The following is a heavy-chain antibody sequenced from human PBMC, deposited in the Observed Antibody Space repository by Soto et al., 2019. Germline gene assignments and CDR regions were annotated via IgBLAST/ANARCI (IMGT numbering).Heavy chain of an antibody. CDR2: IKSKTDGGTT. J-gene: IGHJ6*02. CDR3: TTVAGLERNYYYYGMDV. CDR1: GFTFSSYG. Sequence: GGSLRLSCSASGFTFSSYGMNWARQAPGKWLEWVGRIKSKTDGGTTDYAAPVKGRFTISRDDSKNTLYLQMNSLKTEDTAVYYCTTVAGLERNYYYYGMDVWGQGXTVTVYS. V-gene: IGHV3-15*01. D-gene: IGHD1-1*01.